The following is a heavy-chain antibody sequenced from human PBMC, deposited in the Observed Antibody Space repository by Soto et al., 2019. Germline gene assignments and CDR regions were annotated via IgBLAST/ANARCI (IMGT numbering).Heavy chain of an antibody. D-gene: IGHD2-21*02. V-gene: IGHV1-69*09. CDR3: ARCRQPRGTADPSAVDV. J-gene: IGHJ6*02. CDR1: GGTFSSSG. Sequence: QGQLVQYGTEVKKPGSSVKVSCKASGGTFSSSGVSWVRQAPGQGLEWMGMIVPSLDTTKYAQKFQARVIITADQFTSTAYMELRSLRSEDTAVYYCARCRQPRGTADPSAVDVWGQGTRVIVSS. CDR2: IVPSLDTT.